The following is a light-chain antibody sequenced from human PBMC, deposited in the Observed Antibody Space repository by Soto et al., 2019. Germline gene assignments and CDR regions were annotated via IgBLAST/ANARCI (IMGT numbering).Light chain of an antibody. J-gene: IGKJ1*01. CDR1: QSVSSD. Sequence: VVTQSPATLSVFPGETATLSCGASQSVSSDLAWYQQRPGQAPRLLIYGASTRATGIPARFRGSGSGTEFRLTISSLHSEDFENYYCQQYNNWHPKMAFGRGTKV. CDR3: QQYNNWHPKMA. V-gene: IGKV3-15*01. CDR2: GAS.